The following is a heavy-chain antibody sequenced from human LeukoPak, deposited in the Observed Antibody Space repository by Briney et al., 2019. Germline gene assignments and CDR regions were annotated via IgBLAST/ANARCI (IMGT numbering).Heavy chain of an antibody. Sequence: GGSLRLSCAASGFTFSSYSLNWVRQAPGKGLEWVSYISSNGDTIYYADSVKGRFTISRDNSKNTLYLQMNSLRAEDTAMYYCAKAARTTVTYSFDSWGQGTLVTVSS. CDR1: GFTFSSYS. D-gene: IGHD4-17*01. V-gene: IGHV3-48*01. J-gene: IGHJ4*02. CDR2: ISSNGDTI. CDR3: AKAARTTVTYSFDS.